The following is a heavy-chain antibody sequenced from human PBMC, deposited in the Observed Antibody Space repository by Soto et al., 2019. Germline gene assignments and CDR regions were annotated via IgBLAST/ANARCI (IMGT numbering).Heavy chain of an antibody. D-gene: IGHD1-1*01. J-gene: IGHJ4*02. CDR2: IKEDGSEK. Sequence: EVQLVESGGGLVQPGGSLRLSCAVSGFTFNRHWMSWVRQTPGKGLEWVASIKEDGSEKSYVDSVKGRFTISRDNAKNSLFLHMNSLRVEDTAVYYCVRTGWNPPDYWGQGTLVTVSS. CDR1: GFTFNRHW. CDR3: VRTGWNPPDY. V-gene: IGHV3-7*01.